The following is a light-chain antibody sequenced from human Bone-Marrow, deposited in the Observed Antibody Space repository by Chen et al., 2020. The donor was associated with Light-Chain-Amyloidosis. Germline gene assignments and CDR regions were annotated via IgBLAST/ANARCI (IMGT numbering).Light chain of an antibody. V-gene: IGKV4-1*01. Sequence: DIVMTQSPDSLAVSLGERATINCKSSQSLLYRSSNKNFLAWYQQKPGQPPKLLIYCASTRESVVPDRFSGSGSETDFTLSISSLQAEDVAVYYFQQYYDTPITFGPGTNVDIK. J-gene: IGKJ3*01. CDR3: QQYYDTPIT. CDR1: QSLLYRSSNKNF. CDR2: CAS.